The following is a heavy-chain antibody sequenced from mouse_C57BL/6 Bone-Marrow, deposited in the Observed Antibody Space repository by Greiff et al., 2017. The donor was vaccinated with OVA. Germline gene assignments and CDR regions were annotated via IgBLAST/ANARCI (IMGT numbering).Heavy chain of an antibody. Sequence: EVQLQQSGPELVKPGASVKMSCKASGYTFTDYNMHWVKQSHGKSLEWIGYINPNNGGTSYNQKFKGKATLTVNKSSSTAYMELRSLTSEDSAVYYCARRYYGSSYVYWYFDVWGTGTTVTVSS. J-gene: IGHJ1*03. CDR2: INPNNGGT. CDR3: ARRYYGSSYVYWYFDV. CDR1: GYTFTDYN. D-gene: IGHD1-1*01. V-gene: IGHV1-22*01.